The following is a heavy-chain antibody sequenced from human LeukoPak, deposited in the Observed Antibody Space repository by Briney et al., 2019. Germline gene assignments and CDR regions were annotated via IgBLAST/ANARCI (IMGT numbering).Heavy chain of an antibody. J-gene: IGHJ4*02. CDR2: IKQDGSEI. CDR1: GFTSNRYA. CDR3: ARIGYSSSSFDY. V-gene: IGHV3-7*01. D-gene: IGHD6-13*01. Sequence: GGSLRLSCAVSGFTSNRYAMSWVRQAPGKGPEWVANIKQDGSEIDYSDPMKGRFTISRDNTRNSVYLQVDSLRAEDTAVYYCARIGYSSSSFDYWGQGTLVTVSS.